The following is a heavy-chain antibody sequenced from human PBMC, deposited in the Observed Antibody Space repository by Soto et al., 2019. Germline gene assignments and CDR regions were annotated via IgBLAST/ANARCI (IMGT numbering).Heavy chain of an antibody. CDR1: GYNFHTYW. CDR3: ARPTDYHYGRQG. D-gene: IGHD4-17*01. J-gene: IGHJ6*02. CDR2: IYPHDSDT. V-gene: IGHV5-51*01. Sequence: VESLKISCKGSGYNFHTYWIAWVRQMPGKGLEWMGFIYPHDSDTRYSPSFRGQVTISADKYINTAYLQWTSLKASDTAIYFCARPTDYHYGRQGWGHGTPVNVS.